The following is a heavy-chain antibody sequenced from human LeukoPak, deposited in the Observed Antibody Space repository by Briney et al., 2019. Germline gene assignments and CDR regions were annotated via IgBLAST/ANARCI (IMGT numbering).Heavy chain of an antibody. CDR3: ARRGSDWSFDL. V-gene: IGHV4-59*08. J-gene: IGHJ2*01. CDR2: IYYSGSS. CDR1: GGSISSYY. D-gene: IGHD3-10*01. Sequence: SETLSLTCTVSGGSISSYYWCWIRQPPGKGLEWIGYIYYSGSSNYNPSLKSRVSISVDMSKNQFSLRLSSVTAADKAMYYCARRGSDWSFDLWGRGTLVTVSS.